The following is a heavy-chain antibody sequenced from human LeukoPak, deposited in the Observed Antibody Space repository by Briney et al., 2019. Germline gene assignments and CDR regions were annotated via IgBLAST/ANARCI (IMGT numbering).Heavy chain of an antibody. CDR1: GFTFSDYS. J-gene: IGHJ4*02. D-gene: IGHD4-23*01. V-gene: IGHV3-21*01. CDR2: VNTVSSYI. Sequence: PGGSLRLSCAASGFTFSDYSMNWVRQAPGKGLEWVASVNTVSSYIYYADSMRGRFTISRDNAKNSLFLQMNSLRAEDTAVYYCARVNYGGNFDYWGQGTLVTVSS. CDR3: ARVNYGGNFDY.